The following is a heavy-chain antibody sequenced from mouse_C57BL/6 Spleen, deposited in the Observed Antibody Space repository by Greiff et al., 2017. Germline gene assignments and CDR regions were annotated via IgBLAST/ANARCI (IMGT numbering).Heavy chain of an antibody. CDR1: GYTFTSYW. D-gene: IGHD1-1*02. CDR2: IDPSDSET. CDR3: ARWRHGGLYYYAMDY. Sequence: VQLQQPGAELVRPGSSVKLSCKASGYTFTSYWMHWVKQRPIQGLEWIGNIDPSDSETHYNEKFKDKATLTVYKSSSTAYMQLSSLTSEDSAVYYCARWRHGGLYYYAMDYWGQGTSVTVSS. V-gene: IGHV1-52*01. J-gene: IGHJ4*01.